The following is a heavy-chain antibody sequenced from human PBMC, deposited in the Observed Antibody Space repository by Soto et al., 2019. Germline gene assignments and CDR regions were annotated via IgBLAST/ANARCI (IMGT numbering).Heavy chain of an antibody. D-gene: IGHD6-13*01. CDR1: GFTVSSYY. CDR3: ARAGRIAAAGTDYYYYYGMDV. Sequence: GGSLRLSCAASGFTVSSYYMSWVRQAPGKGLEWVSVLYSGGSTYYIDSVKGRFTISRDNSKNTLYLQMNSLRAEDTAVYYCARAGRIAAAGTDYYYYYGMDVWGQGTTVTVSS. V-gene: IGHV3-53*05. J-gene: IGHJ6*02. CDR2: LYSGGST.